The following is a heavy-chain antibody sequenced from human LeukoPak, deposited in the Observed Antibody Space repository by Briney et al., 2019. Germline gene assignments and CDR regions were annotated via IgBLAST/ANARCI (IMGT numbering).Heavy chain of an antibody. V-gene: IGHV2-5*01. CDR3: AHSLLGNGDGYKLYYFDY. Sequence: KVSGPTLVKPTQTLTLTCTFSGFSLSTRGVGVGWIRQPPGKALEWLALIYWNDDKRYSPSLKSRLTITKDTSKDQVVLTMTNMDPVDTATYYCAHSLLGNGDGYKLYYFDYWGQGTLVTVSS. D-gene: IGHD5-24*01. CDR2: IYWNDDK. CDR1: GFSLSTRGVG. J-gene: IGHJ4*02.